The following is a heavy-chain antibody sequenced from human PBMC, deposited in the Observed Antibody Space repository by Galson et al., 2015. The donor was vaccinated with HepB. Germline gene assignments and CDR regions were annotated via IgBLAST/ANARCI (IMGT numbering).Heavy chain of an antibody. CDR3: ARVADSDYGDHARFDY. CDR1: GFTFSDYY. CDR2: ISSNTIYT. D-gene: IGHD4-17*01. V-gene: IGHV3-11*06. Sequence: SLRLSCAASGFTFSDYYMTWIRQAPGKGLEWLSYISSNTIYTNYADSVKGRFTISRDNVKNSMYLQMNSLRAEDTAVYYCARVADSDYGDHARFDYWGQGTLVTVSS. J-gene: IGHJ4*02.